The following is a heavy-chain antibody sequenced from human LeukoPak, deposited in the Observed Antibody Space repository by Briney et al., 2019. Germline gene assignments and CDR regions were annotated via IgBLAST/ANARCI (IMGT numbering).Heavy chain of an antibody. CDR1: GFTFSSYA. CDR3: AKGPRIAVADPYYFDY. D-gene: IGHD6-19*01. Sequence: GGTLRLSCAASGFTFSSYAMSWVRQAPGKGLEWVSAISGSGGSTYYADSVKGRFTISRDNSKNTLYLQMNSLRAEDTAVYYCAKGPRIAVADPYYFDYWGQGTLVTVSS. J-gene: IGHJ4*02. V-gene: IGHV3-23*01. CDR2: ISGSGGST.